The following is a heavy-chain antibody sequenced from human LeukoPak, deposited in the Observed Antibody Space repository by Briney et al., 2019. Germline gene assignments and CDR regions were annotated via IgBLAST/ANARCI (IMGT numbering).Heavy chain of an antibody. CDR3: ARAVYGYDILTGYYSTAFDY. J-gene: IGHJ4*02. Sequence: GGSLRLSCAVSGFTFSSYWMHWVRQAPGKGLVWVSRINSDGGSTSYADSVKGGFTISRDNAKNTLYLQMNSLRAEDTAVYYCARAVYGYDILTGYYSTAFDYWGQGTLVTVSS. V-gene: IGHV3-74*01. CDR2: INSDGGST. D-gene: IGHD3-9*01. CDR1: GFTFSSYW.